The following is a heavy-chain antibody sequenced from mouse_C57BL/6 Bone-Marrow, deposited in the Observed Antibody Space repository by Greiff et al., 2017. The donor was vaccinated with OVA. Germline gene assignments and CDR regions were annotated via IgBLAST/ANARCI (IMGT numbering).Heavy chain of an antibody. CDR3: AKNGHYGSEDWYFDV. J-gene: IGHJ1*03. CDR1: GFSLTSYG. D-gene: IGHD1-1*01. CDR2: IWRGGST. Sequence: VKLVESGPGLVQPSQRLSITCTVSGFSLTSYGVHWVRQSPGKGLEWLGVIWRGGSTDYNAAFMSRLSITKDNSKSQVFFKMNSLQADDTAIYYCAKNGHYGSEDWYFDVWGTGTTVTVSS. V-gene: IGHV2-5*01.